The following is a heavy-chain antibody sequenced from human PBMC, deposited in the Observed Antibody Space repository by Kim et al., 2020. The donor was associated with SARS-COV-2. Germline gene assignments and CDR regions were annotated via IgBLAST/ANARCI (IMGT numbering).Heavy chain of an antibody. CDR1: GFTFRSYG. D-gene: IGHD6-19*01. J-gene: IGHJ4*02. V-gene: IGHV3-30*18. CDR3: AKGASGWYFDY. CDR2: ISYDGSNK. Sequence: GGSLRLSCAASGFTFRSYGMHWVRQAPGKGLEWVAVISYDGSNKYYADSVKGRFTISRDNSKNTLYLQRNSLRAEDSAVYYCAKGASGWYFDYWGQGTLVSVSS.